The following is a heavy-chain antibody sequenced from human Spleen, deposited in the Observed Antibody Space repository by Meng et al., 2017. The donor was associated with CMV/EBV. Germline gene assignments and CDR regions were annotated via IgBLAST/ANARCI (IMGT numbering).Heavy chain of an antibody. V-gene: IGHV4-39*07. J-gene: IGHJ4*02. CDR3: ARLVVVPDDINYFEY. CDR1: GGSITSSTYF. Sequence: GSLRLSCTVSGGSITSSTYFWVWVRQPPGKGLEWIGSINYSGTTYYRSSFKSRGTISIDTSKNQFSLKVTSVTAANTAIYYCARLVVVPDDINYFEYWGQGTLVTVSS. D-gene: IGHD2-2*02. CDR2: INYSGTT.